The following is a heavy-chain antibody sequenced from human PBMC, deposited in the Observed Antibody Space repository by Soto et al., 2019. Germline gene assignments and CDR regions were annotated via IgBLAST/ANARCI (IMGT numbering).Heavy chain of an antibody. Sequence: ASVKVSCKASGYTFTSYYMHWVRQAPGQGLEWMGIINPSGGSTSYAQKFQGRVTMTRDTSTSTVYMELSSLRSEDTAVYYCARDKTAYCGGDCNGYYYYGMDVWAQGTTVTVSS. CDR3: ARDKTAYCGGDCNGYYYYGMDV. CDR1: GYTFTSYY. J-gene: IGHJ6*02. V-gene: IGHV1-46*01. CDR2: INPSGGST. D-gene: IGHD2-21*02.